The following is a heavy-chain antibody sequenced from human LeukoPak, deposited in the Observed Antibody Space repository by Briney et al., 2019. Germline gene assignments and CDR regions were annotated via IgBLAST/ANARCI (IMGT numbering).Heavy chain of an antibody. J-gene: IGHJ4*02. Sequence: PSETLSLTCAVYGGSFNDYYWSWIRQPPGKGLEWIGEINHSGSTNYNPSLKSRVIISVDTSKNQFSLKLSSVTAADTAVYYCARHLRSGSYSGTYFDYWGQGTLVTVSS. V-gene: IGHV4-34*01. CDR3: ARHLRSGSYSGTYFDY. D-gene: IGHD1-26*01. CDR2: INHSGST. CDR1: GGSFNDYY.